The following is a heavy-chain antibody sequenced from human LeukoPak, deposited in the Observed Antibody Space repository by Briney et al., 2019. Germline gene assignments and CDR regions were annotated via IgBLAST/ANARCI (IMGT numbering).Heavy chain of an antibody. CDR2: IYHSGST. J-gene: IGHJ3*01. V-gene: IGHV4-38-2*02. CDR1: GYSISSGYY. CDR3: AREDAVSSDDAFDL. Sequence: SETLSLTCTVSGYSISSGYYWGWLRQPPGKVLEWIGSIYHSGSTYYNPSLKSRVTISVDTSKNQFSLKLNSVTAADTAMYYCAREDAVSSDDAFDLWGQGPMVTVS. D-gene: IGHD6-19*01.